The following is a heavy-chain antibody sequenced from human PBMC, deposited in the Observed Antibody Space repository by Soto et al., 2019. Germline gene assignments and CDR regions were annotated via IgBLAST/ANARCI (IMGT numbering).Heavy chain of an antibody. CDR1: GFTFDDYA. V-gene: IGHV3-9*01. Sequence: DVQLVESGGGLVQPGRSLRLSCAASGFTFDDYAMHWVRQAPGKGLEWVSGISWNSGSIGYADSVKGRFTISRDNAKNSLYLQMNSLRAEDTALYYCAKASRIRGWFPDLDAFDIWGQGTMVTVSS. D-gene: IGHD6-19*01. CDR2: ISWNSGSI. CDR3: AKASRIRGWFPDLDAFDI. J-gene: IGHJ3*02.